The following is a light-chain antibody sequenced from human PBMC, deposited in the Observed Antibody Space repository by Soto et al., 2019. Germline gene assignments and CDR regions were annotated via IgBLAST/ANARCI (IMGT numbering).Light chain of an antibody. CDR3: QQSYSTPLT. Sequence: DIQMTQSPSSLSASVGDRVTITCRPSQSISNFLNWYQQKPGKAPELLISAASSLLSGVPSRFSGTGSGTDFTLTISSLQPEDFATDYCQQSYSTPLTFGGGTKVEIK. CDR1: QSISNF. V-gene: IGKV1-39*01. J-gene: IGKJ4*01. CDR2: AAS.